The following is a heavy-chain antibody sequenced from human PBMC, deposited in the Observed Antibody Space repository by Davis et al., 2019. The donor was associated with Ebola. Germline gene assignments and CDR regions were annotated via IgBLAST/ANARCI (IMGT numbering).Heavy chain of an antibody. CDR2: ISSSSSYI. D-gene: IGHD1-7*01. J-gene: IGHJ6*02. CDR1: GFTFSSYS. CDR3: ARDGGGFITGTTYYYYYGMDV. Sequence: PGGSLRLSCAASGFTFSSYSMNWVRQAPGKGLEWVSSISSSSSYIYYADSVKGRFTISRDNAKNSLYLQMNSLRAEDTAVYYCARDGGGFITGTTYYYYYGMDVWGQGTTVTVSS. V-gene: IGHV3-21*01.